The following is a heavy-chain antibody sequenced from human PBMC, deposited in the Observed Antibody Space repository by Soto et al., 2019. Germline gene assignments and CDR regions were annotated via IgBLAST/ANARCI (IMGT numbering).Heavy chain of an antibody. J-gene: IGHJ4*02. D-gene: IGHD4-17*01. Sequence: SVKVSCKASGGTFTSYAISWVRQAPGQGLEWMGGIIPIFGTANYAQKFQGRVTIPADESTSTAYMELSSLRSEDTAVYYCARDGTFRDYGDYVPYYFDYWGQGTLVTVSS. CDR3: ARDGTFRDYGDYVPYYFDY. CDR2: IIPIFGTA. V-gene: IGHV1-69*13. CDR1: GGTFTSYA.